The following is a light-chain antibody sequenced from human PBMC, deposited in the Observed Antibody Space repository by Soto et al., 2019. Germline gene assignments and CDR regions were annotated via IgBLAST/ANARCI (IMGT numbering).Light chain of an antibody. Sequence: QSALTQPAPVSGSPGQSITISCTEASSDIDGYNYVSWYQQHPVKAPKLIIYDVTNRPSGVSNRFSGSKSGNTASLTISGFQAEDEADYYCSSYTSSSTYVFGTGTKLTVL. CDR1: SSDIDGYNY. CDR3: SSYTSSSTYV. CDR2: DVT. V-gene: IGLV2-14*01. J-gene: IGLJ1*01.